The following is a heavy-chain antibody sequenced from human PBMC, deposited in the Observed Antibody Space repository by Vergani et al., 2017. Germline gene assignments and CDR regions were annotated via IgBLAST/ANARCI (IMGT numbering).Heavy chain of an antibody. J-gene: IGHJ6*03. CDR1: GESFSSFY. D-gene: IGHD3-3*01. V-gene: IGHV4-34*02. CDR2: INNDGHT. Sequence: QVQLQQWGAGVVKPSGTLSLTCAVFGESFSSFYWSWIRQPPGKGLEWIGEINNDGHTNYNPSLESRVTVSRDTAKNQFSLKLSSVTAADTAVYYCARGYNRIFGVGNRYYMDVWGKGTKVTVSS. CDR3: ARGYNRIFGVGNRYYMDV.